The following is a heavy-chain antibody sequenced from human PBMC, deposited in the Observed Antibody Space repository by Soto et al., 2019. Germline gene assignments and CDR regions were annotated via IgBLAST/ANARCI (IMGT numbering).Heavy chain of an antibody. D-gene: IGHD4-17*01. CDR3: SSADYGGNSAAFEI. V-gene: IGHV4-39*01. J-gene: IGHJ3*02. CDR1: GGSISSSSYY. Sequence: SETLSLTCAVSGGSISSSSYYWGWIRQPPGKGLEWIGSIYYSGSTYYNPSLKSRVTISVDTSKNQFSLKLSSVTAADTAVYYCSSADYGGNSAAFEIWGQGTMVTVSS. CDR2: IYYSGST.